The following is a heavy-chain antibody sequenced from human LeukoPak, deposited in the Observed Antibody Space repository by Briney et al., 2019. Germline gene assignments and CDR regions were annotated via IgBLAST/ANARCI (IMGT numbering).Heavy chain of an antibody. CDR3: ASASGGYYQYYMDV. CDR1: GDSISSYY. Sequence: PSETLSLTCTVSGDSISSYYWTWIRQPQGRGLEYIGYFYYSGTTNYNPSLKSRVTISVDTSKNQLSLKLRSVTAADTAVYYCASASGGYYQYYMDVWGKGTTVTVAS. J-gene: IGHJ6*03. CDR2: FYYSGTT. V-gene: IGHV4-59*01. D-gene: IGHD2-15*01.